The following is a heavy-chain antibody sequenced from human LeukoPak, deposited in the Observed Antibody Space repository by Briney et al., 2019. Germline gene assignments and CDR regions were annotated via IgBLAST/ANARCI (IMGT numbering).Heavy chain of an antibody. CDR2: FSGNGHST. CDR3: AKGPSTVYPYYFDY. V-gene: IGHV3-23*01. Sequence: GGSLRLSCAASGFTFSSSAMAWVRQSPGKGLEWVSTFSGNGHSTFYADSVKGRFTISRDNSKNTLYLQMLSLGAEDTAIYYCAKGPSTVYPYYFDYWGQGTLVTVPS. J-gene: IGHJ4*02. CDR1: GFTFSSSA.